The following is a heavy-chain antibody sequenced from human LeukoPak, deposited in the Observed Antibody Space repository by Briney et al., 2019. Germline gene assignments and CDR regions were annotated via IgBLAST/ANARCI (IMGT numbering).Heavy chain of an antibody. J-gene: IGHJ6*02. V-gene: IGHV3-74*01. Sequence: GGSLRLSCAASGLTFSSHWMHWVRQAPGKGLVWVSRITNDGSSTTYADSVKGRFTISRDNAKNMLYLQVNSLRAEDTALYYCAKGIFGLSHQYYYYYGMDVWGQGTTVTVSS. CDR1: GLTFSSHW. D-gene: IGHD3-3*01. CDR3: AKGIFGLSHQYYYYYGMDV. CDR2: ITNDGSST.